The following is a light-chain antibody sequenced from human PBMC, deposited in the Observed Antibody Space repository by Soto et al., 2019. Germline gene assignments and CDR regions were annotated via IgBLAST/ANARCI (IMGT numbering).Light chain of an antibody. CDR2: LGS. V-gene: IGKV2-28*01. CDR1: QSPLHSNGYNY. Sequence: DFGMTQPPLSLPVTPGEPASISCRSRQSPLHSNGYNYLDWYLQKPGQSPQLLIFLGSNRASGVPDRFSGSGSGTDFTLKISRVEAEDVGVYYCMQALQTPPTFGGGTKVEIK. J-gene: IGKJ4*01. CDR3: MQALQTPPT.